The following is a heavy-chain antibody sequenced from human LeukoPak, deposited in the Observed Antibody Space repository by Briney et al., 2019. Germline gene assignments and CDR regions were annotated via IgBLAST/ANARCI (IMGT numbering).Heavy chain of an antibody. D-gene: IGHD3-22*01. J-gene: IGHJ1*01. CDR2: ISGSGDST. V-gene: IGHV3-23*01. Sequence: PGGSLRLSCAASGFTFSSYAMSWVRQAPGKGLEWVSAISGSGDSTYYADSVKGRFTISRDNSKNTLYLQMNSLRAEDTAVYYCAKDQESDYYDSSGPRALQHWGQGTLVTVSS. CDR1: GFTFSSYA. CDR3: AKDQESDYYDSSGPRALQH.